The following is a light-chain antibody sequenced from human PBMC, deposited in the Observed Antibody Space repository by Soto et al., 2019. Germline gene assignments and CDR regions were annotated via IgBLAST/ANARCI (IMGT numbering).Light chain of an antibody. Sequence: IVLTQSPGTLSLSPGERATLSCGASQSVTNNFLAWYQQKHGQAPRLLIYGASSRATGVPDRFSGSGSGTDFTLTISRLEPGDFAVYYCQQYGTPLFSVGPGTKVDIK. CDR3: QQYGTPLFS. CDR2: GAS. CDR1: QSVTNNF. J-gene: IGKJ3*01. V-gene: IGKV3-20*01.